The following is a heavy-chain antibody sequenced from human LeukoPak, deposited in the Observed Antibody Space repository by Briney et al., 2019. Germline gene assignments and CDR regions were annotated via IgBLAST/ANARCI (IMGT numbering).Heavy chain of an antibody. Sequence: ASVKVSCKVSGGTFSSHAISWVRQAPGQGLEWMERIIPIFGTANYAQKFQGRVTITTDESTSTAYMELSSLRSEDTAVYYCARSRMPDVAFDIWGQGTMVTVSS. J-gene: IGHJ3*02. CDR1: GGTFSSHA. D-gene: IGHD2-2*01. CDR2: IIPIFGTA. V-gene: IGHV1-69*05. CDR3: ARSRMPDVAFDI.